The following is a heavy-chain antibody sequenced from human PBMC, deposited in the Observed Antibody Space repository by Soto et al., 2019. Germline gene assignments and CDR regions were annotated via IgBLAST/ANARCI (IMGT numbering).Heavy chain of an antibody. J-gene: IGHJ4*02. V-gene: IGHV3-21*01. CDR1: GFTLTTYT. Sequence: GGSLRLSCVASGFTLTTYTMNWVRQAPGTGLEWVSSINGRSNYKYYSESVKGRFTISRDNAQNSLFLQMSRLGPEDTAVYYCAREDGVVGASYAFDSWGQGTLVTVYS. CDR3: AREDGVVGASYAFDS. CDR2: INGRSNYK. D-gene: IGHD1-26*01.